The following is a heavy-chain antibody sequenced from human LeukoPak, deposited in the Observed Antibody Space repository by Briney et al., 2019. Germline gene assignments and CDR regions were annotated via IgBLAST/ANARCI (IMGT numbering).Heavy chain of an antibody. V-gene: IGHV1-18*01. J-gene: IGHJ4*02. CDR2: ISAYNGNT. CDR3: ARFQPYSSSWFPIDY. Sequence: ASVKVSCTASGYTFTSYGISWVRQAPGQGLEWMGWISAYNGNTNYAQKLQGRVTMTTDTSTSTAYMELRSLRSDDTAVYYCARFQPYSSSWFPIDYWGQGTLVTVSS. D-gene: IGHD6-13*01. CDR1: GYTFTSYG.